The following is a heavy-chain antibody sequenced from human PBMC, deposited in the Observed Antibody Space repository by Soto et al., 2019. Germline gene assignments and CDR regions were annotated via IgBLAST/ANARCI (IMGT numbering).Heavy chain of an antibody. D-gene: IGHD6-13*01. CDR3: AKDRERDAWYEDY. V-gene: IGHV3-23*01. J-gene: IGHJ4*02. Sequence: EVQLLESGGGLVQPGGPLRLSCVASGFSFSSYAMSWVRQAPGEGLEWVSVISGSDGSTYYADSVKGRFTISRDDSKNTLYLQMNSLRAEDTAVYYCAKDRERDAWYEDYWGQGTLVTVSS. CDR2: ISGSDGST. CDR1: GFSFSSYA.